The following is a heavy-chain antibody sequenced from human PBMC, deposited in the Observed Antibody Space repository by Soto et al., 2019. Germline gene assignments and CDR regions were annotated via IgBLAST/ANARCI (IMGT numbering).Heavy chain of an antibody. D-gene: IGHD2-2*02. J-gene: IGHJ4*02. V-gene: IGHV3-23*01. CDR3: ANVPIWCSSTSCYTEGFDY. Sequence: GGSLRLSCTASGFTFSDYAMSWVRQPPGKGLEWVSVISAGGSTYYADSVKGRFTVSRADSKNTLYLQMNSLRAEDTAVYYCANVPIWCSSTSCYTEGFDYWGQGTLVTVSS. CDR1: GFTFSDYA. CDR2: ISAGGST.